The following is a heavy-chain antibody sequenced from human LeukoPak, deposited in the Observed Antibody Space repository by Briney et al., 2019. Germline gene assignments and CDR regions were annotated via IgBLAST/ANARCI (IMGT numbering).Heavy chain of an antibody. CDR3: ARGLYFLGPAAMREDAFDI. V-gene: IGHV1-8*02. CDR1: GYTFTSYD. J-gene: IGHJ3*02. CDR2: INPNSGGT. Sequence: ASVKVSCKASGYTFTSYDINWVRQAPGQGLEWMGWINPNSGGTNYAQKFQGRVTMTRNTSISTAYMELSSLRSEDTAVYYCARGLYFLGPAAMREDAFDIWGQGTMVTVSS. D-gene: IGHD2-2*01.